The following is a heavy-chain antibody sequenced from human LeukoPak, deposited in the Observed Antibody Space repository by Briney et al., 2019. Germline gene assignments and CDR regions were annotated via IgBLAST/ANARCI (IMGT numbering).Heavy chain of an antibody. V-gene: IGHV4-34*01. CDR3: ARSRLTMVRGVIGGGAFDI. Sequence: KPSETLSLTCAVYGGSFSGYYWSWIRQPPGKGLEWIGEINHSGSTNYNPSLKSRVTISVDTSKNQFSLKLSSVTAADTAVYYCARSRLTMVRGVIGGGAFDIWGQGTMVTVSS. CDR1: GGSFSGYY. CDR2: INHSGST. J-gene: IGHJ3*02. D-gene: IGHD3-10*01.